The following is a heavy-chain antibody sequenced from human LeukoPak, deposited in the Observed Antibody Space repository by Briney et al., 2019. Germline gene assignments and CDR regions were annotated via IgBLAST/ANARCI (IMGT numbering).Heavy chain of an antibody. J-gene: IGHJ4*02. Sequence: GGSLRFSCAASGFTFSSYWMSWVRQAPGKGLEWVANIKQDGSEKYYVDSVKGRFTVSRDNAKNSLYLQMNSLRAEDTAVYYCARKAHPTYYYDSSGYFPYFDYWGQGTLVTVSS. CDR3: ARKAHPTYYYDSSGYFPYFDY. CDR2: IKQDGSEK. V-gene: IGHV3-7*01. CDR1: GFTFSSYW. D-gene: IGHD3-22*01.